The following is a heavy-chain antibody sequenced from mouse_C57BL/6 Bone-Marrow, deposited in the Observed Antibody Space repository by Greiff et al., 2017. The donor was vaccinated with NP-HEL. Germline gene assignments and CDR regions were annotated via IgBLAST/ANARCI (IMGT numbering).Heavy chain of an antibody. J-gene: IGHJ4*01. D-gene: IGHD1-1*01. CDR2: IYPGDGDT. V-gene: IGHV1-80*01. Sequence: QVQLQQSGAELVKPGASVKISCKASGYAFSSYWMNWVKERPGKGLEWIGQIYPGDGDTKYNGKFKGKATLTADKSSSTAYMQVSSLPSEDSAVFFCSRGDYGSSRFGYAMAYWGQGTSVTVSA. CDR3: SRGDYGSSRFGYAMAY. CDR1: GYAFSSYW.